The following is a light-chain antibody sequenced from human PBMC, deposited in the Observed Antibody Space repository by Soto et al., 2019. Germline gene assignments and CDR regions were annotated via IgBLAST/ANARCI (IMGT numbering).Light chain of an antibody. Sequence: EIVVTQSPGTLSLSPGERATLSCRASQSVSSSYLAWYQQNPGQAPRLLLYGASSRATGIPDRFSGSGAGKDFTLTSSRLEPEEFAVYYWQLYGSSPPYTFGQGTKLEIK. CDR2: GAS. V-gene: IGKV3-20*01. J-gene: IGKJ2*01. CDR1: QSVSSSY. CDR3: QLYGSSPPYT.